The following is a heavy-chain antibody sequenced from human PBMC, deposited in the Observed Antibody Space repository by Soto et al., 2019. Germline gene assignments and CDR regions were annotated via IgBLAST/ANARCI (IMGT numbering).Heavy chain of an antibody. CDR1: GFTFSSYG. J-gene: IGHJ5*02. CDR2: ISYDGSNK. Sequence: GGSLRLSCAASGFTFSSYGMHWVRQAPGKGLEWVAVISYDGSNKYYADSVKGRFTISRDNSKNTLYLQMNSLRAEDTAVYYCTNWFDPWGQGTLVTVSS. CDR3: TNWFDP. V-gene: IGHV3-30*18.